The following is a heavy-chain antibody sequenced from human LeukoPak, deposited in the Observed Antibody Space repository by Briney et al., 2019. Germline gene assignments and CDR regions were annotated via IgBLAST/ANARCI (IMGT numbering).Heavy chain of an antibody. CDR1: GYTFTSYY. V-gene: IGHV1-46*01. J-gene: IGHJ4*02. CDR3: ARDKEGKSLDY. Sequence: ASVKVSCKASGYTFTSYYMHWVRQAPGQGLEWMGLINPTGGSTGYAQKFQGRVTMTRDMSTSTDYMELSSLRSEDTAIYYCARDKEGKSLDYWGQGTLVTVSS. CDR2: INPTGGST.